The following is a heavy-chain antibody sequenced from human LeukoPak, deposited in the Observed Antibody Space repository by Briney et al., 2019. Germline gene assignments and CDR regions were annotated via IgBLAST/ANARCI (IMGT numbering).Heavy chain of an antibody. CDR3: ARLGNGGSPEYYYYYYMDV. J-gene: IGHJ6*03. Sequence: GESLKISCKGSGYSFTSYWIGWVRQMPGKGLEWMGIIYPGDSDTRYSPSFQGQVTISADKSISTAYLQWSSLKASDTAMYYCARLGNGGSPEYYYYYYMDVWGKGTTVTISS. CDR1: GYSFTSYW. D-gene: IGHD2-15*01. V-gene: IGHV5-51*01. CDR2: IYPGDSDT.